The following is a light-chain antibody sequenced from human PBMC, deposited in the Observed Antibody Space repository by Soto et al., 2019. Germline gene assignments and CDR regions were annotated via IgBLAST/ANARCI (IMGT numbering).Light chain of an antibody. Sequence: VVLPQSPATLSLSPGERATLSCMASQSVGRDYLAWYQQKPGQAPRVVIYNASNRASGIPDRFSGSGSGTDFTLTISRLEPEDFAVYYCHQYAYAPWTFGQGTKVDI. CDR2: NAS. J-gene: IGKJ1*01. CDR1: QSVGRDY. V-gene: IGKV3-20*01. CDR3: HQYAYAPWT.